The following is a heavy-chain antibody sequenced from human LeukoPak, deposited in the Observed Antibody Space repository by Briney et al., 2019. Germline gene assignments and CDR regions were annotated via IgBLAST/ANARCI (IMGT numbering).Heavy chain of an antibody. D-gene: IGHD2-21*02. CDR1: GFTFNRCW. CDR2: INPDGRDT. CDR3: TSWGDTTAEYFQR. Sequence: GGSLRLSCVVSGFTFNRCWMSWVRQAPGKGLEWVAHINPDGRDTYYVDSVKGRFTISRDNAQNSMYLQMNSLRVEDTAVYYCTSWGDTTAEYFQRWGQGTLVTVSS. J-gene: IGHJ1*01. V-gene: IGHV3-7*01.